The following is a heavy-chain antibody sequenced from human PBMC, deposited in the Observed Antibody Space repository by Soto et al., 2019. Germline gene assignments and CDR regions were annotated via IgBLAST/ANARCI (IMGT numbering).Heavy chain of an antibody. V-gene: IGHV3-30-3*01. CDR3: ATSFHYYDSSGYVY. J-gene: IGHJ4*02. D-gene: IGHD3-22*01. CDR1: GFTFSSYA. Sequence: GGSLRLSCAASGFTFSSYAMHWVRQAPGKGLEWVAVISYDGSNKYYADSVKGRFTISRDNSKNTLYLQMNSLRAEDTAVYYCATSFHYYDSSGYVYWGQGTLVTVSS. CDR2: ISYDGSNK.